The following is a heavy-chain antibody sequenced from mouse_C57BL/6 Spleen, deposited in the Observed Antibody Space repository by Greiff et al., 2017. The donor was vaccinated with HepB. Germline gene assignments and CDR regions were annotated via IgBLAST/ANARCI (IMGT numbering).Heavy chain of an antibody. D-gene: IGHD1-1*01. CDR1: GYTFTSYW. CDR2: IHPNSGST. V-gene: IGHV1-64*01. CDR3: ARSNLLLLDAMDY. Sequence: QVQLQQPGAELVKPGASVKLSCKASGYTFTSYWMHWVKQRPGQGLEWIGMIHPNSGSTNYNEKFQSKATLTVDKSSSTAYMQLSSLTSEDSAVYYCARSNLLLLDAMDYWGQGTSVTVSS. J-gene: IGHJ4*01.